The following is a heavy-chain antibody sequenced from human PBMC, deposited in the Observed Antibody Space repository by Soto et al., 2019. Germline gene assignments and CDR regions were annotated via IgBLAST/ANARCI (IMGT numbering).Heavy chain of an antibody. Sequence: PSETLSLTCTVSGGSISSSSYYWGWIRQPPGKGLEWIGSIYYSGSTYYNPSLKSRVTISVDTSKNQFSLKLSSVTAADTAVYYCARAEEHYDYIWGSYRHGYFDYWGQGTLVTVSS. CDR2: IYYSGST. J-gene: IGHJ4*02. V-gene: IGHV4-39*01. D-gene: IGHD3-16*02. CDR1: GGSISSSSYY. CDR3: ARAEEHYDYIWGSYRHGYFDY.